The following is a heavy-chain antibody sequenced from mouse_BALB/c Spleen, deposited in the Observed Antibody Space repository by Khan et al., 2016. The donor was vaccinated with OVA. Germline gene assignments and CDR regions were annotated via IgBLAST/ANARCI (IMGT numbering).Heavy chain of an antibody. CDR3: ARLEDI. CDR1: GFSLTSYG. J-gene: IGHJ2*01. Sequence: QVQLKESGPGLVAPSQSLSITCTVSGFSLTSYGVHWVRQPPGKGLERLGVIWAGGSNNYNSAFMSRLSISKDKLKSQVFLKMNSLQTDDTDMYYCARLEDIWGQGTTLTVSS. CDR2: IWAGGSN. D-gene: IGHD1-3*01. V-gene: IGHV2-9*02.